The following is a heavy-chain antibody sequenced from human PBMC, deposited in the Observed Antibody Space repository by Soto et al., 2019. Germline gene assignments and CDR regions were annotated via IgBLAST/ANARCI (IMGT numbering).Heavy chain of an antibody. CDR1: GGSISRYY. J-gene: IGHJ3*02. D-gene: IGHD6-13*01. V-gene: IGHV4-59*08. Sequence: QVQLQESGPGLVKPSETLSLTCTVSGGSISRYYWSCIRQPPGKGLEWLGYIYYSGSTNYNHSLKSRVTIPVDTSKNQFSLKLSSVTASDTAVYYCARRSSTAFDIWRQGTTVTVSS. CDR2: IYYSGST. CDR3: ARRSSTAFDI.